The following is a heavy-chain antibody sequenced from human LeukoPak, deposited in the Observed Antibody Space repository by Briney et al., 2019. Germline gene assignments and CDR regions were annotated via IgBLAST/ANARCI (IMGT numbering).Heavy chain of an antibody. J-gene: IGHJ4*02. D-gene: IGHD2-21*01. CDR3: ARGRAVIGSTVIDY. CDR2: ISSDGGNR. CDR1: GFTFSSYA. V-gene: IGHV3-30-3*01. Sequence: GGSLRLSCAASGFTFSSYAMHWVRRAPGKALEWVATISSDGGNRYYSDSVKGRFTISRDNSKNTLYLQMNSLRPEDTAVFHCARGRAVIGSTVIDYWGQGTLVTVSS.